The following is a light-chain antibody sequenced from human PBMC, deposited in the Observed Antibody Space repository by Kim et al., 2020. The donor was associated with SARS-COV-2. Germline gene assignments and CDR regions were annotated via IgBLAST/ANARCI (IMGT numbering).Light chain of an antibody. CDR2: KAS. J-gene: IGKJ1*01. Sequence: DIQMTQSPSTLSASVGDRVTITCRASQSISTWLAWYQQKPGKAPKLLIYKASTLESGVPSRFGGSGSGTEFTLTISSLQPDDVATYYCQKYNSYSRTFGQGTKVDIK. V-gene: IGKV1-5*03. CDR3: QKYNSYSRT. CDR1: QSISTW.